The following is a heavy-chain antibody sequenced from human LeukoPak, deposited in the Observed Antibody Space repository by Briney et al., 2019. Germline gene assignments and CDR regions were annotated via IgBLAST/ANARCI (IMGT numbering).Heavy chain of an antibody. CDR3: ARGHYDILTGYYPYELDY. CDR2: IYYSGST. D-gene: IGHD3-9*01. Sequence: SETLSLTCTVSGGSISSYYWSWIRQPPGKGLEWIGYIYYSGSTNYNPSLKSRVTISVDTSKNQFSLKLSSVTAADTAVYYCARGHYDILTGYYPYELDYWGQGTLVTVSS. J-gene: IGHJ4*02. CDR1: GGSISSYY. V-gene: IGHV4-59*01.